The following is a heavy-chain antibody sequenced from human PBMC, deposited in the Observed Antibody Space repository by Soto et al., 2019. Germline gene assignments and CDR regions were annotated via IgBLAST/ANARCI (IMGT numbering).Heavy chain of an antibody. Sequence: EVQLVESGGGLVQPGGSLRLSCVDSGFTFSSYWMSWVRQAPVKGLEWVGNIKQDGSEENYVDSVKGRFTISIDNAKNSMYLQMNSLRAEDTAVYYCARIASSGRGWDVWGQGTTVVVSS. J-gene: IGHJ6*02. D-gene: IGHD3-10*01. CDR3: ARIASSGRGWDV. CDR2: IKQDGSEE. CDR1: GFTFSSYW. V-gene: IGHV3-7*01.